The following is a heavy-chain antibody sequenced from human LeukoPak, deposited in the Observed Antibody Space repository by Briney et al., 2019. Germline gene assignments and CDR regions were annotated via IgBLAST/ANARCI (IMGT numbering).Heavy chain of an antibody. Sequence: ASVKVSCKASGGTFSSYAISWVRQAPGQGLEWMGWINPNSGGTNYAQKFQGRVTMTRDTSISTAYMELSRLRSDDTAVYYCARVKWPRGGGFTPFDYWGQGTLVTVSS. CDR3: ARVKWPRGGGFTPFDY. CDR2: INPNSGGT. CDR1: GGTFSSYA. J-gene: IGHJ4*02. D-gene: IGHD3-16*01. V-gene: IGHV1-2*02.